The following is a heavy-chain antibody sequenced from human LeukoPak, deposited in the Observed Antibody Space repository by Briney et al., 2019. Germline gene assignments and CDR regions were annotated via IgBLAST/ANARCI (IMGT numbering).Heavy chain of an antibody. D-gene: IGHD3-22*01. V-gene: IGHV4-34*01. CDR1: GGSFSGYY. Sequence: SETLSLTCAVYGGSFSGYYWSWIRQPPGKGLEWIGEINHSGSTNYNPSLKSRVTISVDTSKNQFSLKLSSVTAADTAVYYCARAPTMIVVHGPTPFDYWGQGTLVTVSS. CDR3: ARAPTMIVVHGPTPFDY. CDR2: INHSGST. J-gene: IGHJ4*02.